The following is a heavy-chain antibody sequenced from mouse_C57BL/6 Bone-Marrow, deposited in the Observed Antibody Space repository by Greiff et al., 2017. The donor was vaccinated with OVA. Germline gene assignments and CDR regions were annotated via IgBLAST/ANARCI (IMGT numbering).Heavy chain of an antibody. D-gene: IGHD1-1*01. Sequence: VQLQQSGPGLVQPSQSLSITCTVSGFSLTSYGVHWVRQSPGKGLEWLGVIWSGGSTAYNAAFISRLSISKDNSKSQVFFKMNSLQADDTAIYYCAGGSRFAYWGQGTLVTVSA. J-gene: IGHJ3*01. CDR3: AGGSRFAY. CDR1: GFSLTSYG. CDR2: IWSGGST. V-gene: IGHV2-2*01.